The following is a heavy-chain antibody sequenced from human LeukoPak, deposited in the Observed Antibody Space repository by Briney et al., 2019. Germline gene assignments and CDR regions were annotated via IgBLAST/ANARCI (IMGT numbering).Heavy chain of an antibody. CDR2: IHYSGAT. D-gene: IGHD5/OR15-5a*01. Sequence: SETLSLTCTVSGGSINNYYWSWVRQPPGEGLEWIGYIHYSGATDYNPSLKSRVTISVDTSKNQFSLKLSSVTAADTAVYYCAREGMSYYYGMDVWGQGTTVTVS. J-gene: IGHJ6*02. V-gene: IGHV4-59*01. CDR3: AREGMSYYYGMDV. CDR1: GGSINNYY.